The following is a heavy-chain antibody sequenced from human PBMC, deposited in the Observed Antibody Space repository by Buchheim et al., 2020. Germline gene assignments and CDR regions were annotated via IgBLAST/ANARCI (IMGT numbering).Heavy chain of an antibody. D-gene: IGHD5-18*01. CDR3: ANRFIEYNSGSSFDY. CDR1: GFTFSSYA. V-gene: IGHV3-23*01. Sequence: EVQMLESGGGLVQPGGSLRLSCAASGFTFSSYAMSWVRQAPGKGLEWVSTISGSSGTTYYADSVKGRFTISRDNSKNTLYLQMNSLRVENTALYYWANRFIEYNSGSSFDYGGRGTL. J-gene: IGHJ4*02. CDR2: ISGSSGTT.